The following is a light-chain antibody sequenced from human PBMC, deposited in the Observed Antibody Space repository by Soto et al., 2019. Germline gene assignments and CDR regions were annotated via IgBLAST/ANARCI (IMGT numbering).Light chain of an antibody. V-gene: IGKV3-11*01. CDR2: NAS. J-gene: IGKJ3*01. CDR3: HQRSNWPPFS. CDR1: QTVSSY. Sequence: EIVLTQSPATLSLSPGERATLSCRASQTVSSYLAWYQQKPGQAPRLLIYNASNRATGIPARFSGSGSGTDVTLTISCLEPEDSAVYYCHQRSNWPPFSFGPGTKVEIK.